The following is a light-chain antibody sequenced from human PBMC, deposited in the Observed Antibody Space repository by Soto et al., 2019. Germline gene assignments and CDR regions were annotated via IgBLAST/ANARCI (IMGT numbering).Light chain of an antibody. J-gene: IGKJ4*01. CDR3: QQSSSTPQT. Sequence: DMQMTQSPSSLSASVGDRVTITCRASQSVGTYLSWYKQKQGKAPKLXINVASTLQSGVPSRVSGSGSGTDFTLAISSLQPEDFATYYCQQSSSTPQTFGGGTKVDIK. CDR1: QSVGTY. CDR2: VAS. V-gene: IGKV1-39*01.